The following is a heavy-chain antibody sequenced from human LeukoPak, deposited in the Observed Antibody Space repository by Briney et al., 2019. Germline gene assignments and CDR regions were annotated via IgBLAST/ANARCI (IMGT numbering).Heavy chain of an antibody. J-gene: IGHJ6*03. CDR2: IHQHGSEK. CDR3: TRDNGYCSGGTCLHYYMDV. CDR1: GFTFNNYW. Sequence: GGSLRLSCAASGFTFNNYWMSWVRQAPGKGLEWVANIHQHGSEKYYVDSVKGRFTISRDNAENSVYLQMNSMRAEDTAVYYCTRDNGYCSGGTCLHYYMDVWGKGTTVTISS. V-gene: IGHV3-7*01. D-gene: IGHD2-15*01.